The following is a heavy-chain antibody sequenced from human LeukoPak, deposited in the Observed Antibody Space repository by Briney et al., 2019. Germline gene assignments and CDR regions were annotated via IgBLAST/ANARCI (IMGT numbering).Heavy chain of an antibody. V-gene: IGHV1-2*02. J-gene: IGHJ4*02. D-gene: IGHD6-13*01. CDR3: ARALRPGRIAAAVDY. CDR2: INPNSGGT. Sequence: ASVTVSCKASVYTFTVYYMHWVRQAPGQGLEWMGWINPNSGGTNYAQKFQGRVTMTRDTSISTAYMELSRLRSDDTAVYYCARALRPGRIAAAVDYWGQGTLVTVSS. CDR1: VYTFTVYY.